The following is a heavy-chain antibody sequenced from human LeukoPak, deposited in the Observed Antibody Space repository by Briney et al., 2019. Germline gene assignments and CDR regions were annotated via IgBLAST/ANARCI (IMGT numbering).Heavy chain of an antibody. CDR3: ARGSYSYYYGMDV. J-gene: IGHJ6*02. CDR1: GFTFSSYS. Sequence: GGSLRLSCAASGFTFSSYSMNWVRQAPGKGLEWVSSISSSSSYIYYADSVKGRFTISRDNAKNALYLQMNSLRAGDTAVYFCARGSYSYYYGMDVWGQGTTVTVSS. V-gene: IGHV3-21*04. CDR2: ISSSSSYI.